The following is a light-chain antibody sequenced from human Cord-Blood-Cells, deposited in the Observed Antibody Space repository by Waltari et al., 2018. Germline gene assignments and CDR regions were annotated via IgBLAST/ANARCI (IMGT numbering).Light chain of an antibody. CDR1: NIGSKS. CDR2: DDS. CDR3: QVWDSSSDHHWV. J-gene: IGLJ3*02. Sequence: SYVLTQPPSVSVAPGKTARITCGGNNIGSKSVHWYQQKPGQAPVLGVYDDSDRPSGIPGRFSGSSSGNTATLTISRVEAGDEADYYCQVWDSSSDHHWVFGGGTKLTVL. V-gene: IGLV3-21*03.